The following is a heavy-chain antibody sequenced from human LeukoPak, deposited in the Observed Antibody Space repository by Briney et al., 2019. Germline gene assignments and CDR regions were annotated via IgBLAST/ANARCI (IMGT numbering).Heavy chain of an antibody. CDR1: GGSFSDYY. V-gene: IGHV4-34*01. J-gene: IGHJ4*02. CDR2: INHSGSP. CDR3: GSRRTAMFGVIKGPIDY. D-gene: IGHD3-3*01. Sequence: TPSETLSLTCAVYGGSFSDYYWTWIRQPPGKGLEWIGEINHSGSPNNNPSLKSRVSISFDTSKNQFSPKLTSVTAADTAVYYCGSRRTAMFGVIKGPIDYWGQGTLVTVSS.